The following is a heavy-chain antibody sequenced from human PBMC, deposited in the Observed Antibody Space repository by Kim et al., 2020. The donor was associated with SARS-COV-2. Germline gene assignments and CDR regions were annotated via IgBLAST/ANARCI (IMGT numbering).Heavy chain of an antibody. D-gene: IGHD5-12*01. CDR1: GGTFSSYA. CDR2: IIPIFGTA. V-gene: IGHV1-69*13. J-gene: IGHJ4*02. Sequence: SVKVSCKASGGTFSSYAISWVRQAPGQGLEWMGGIIPIFGTANYAQKFQGRVTITADESTSTAYMELSSLRSEDTAVYYCARHIVATSTTYYFDYWGQGTLVTVSS. CDR3: ARHIVATSTTYYFDY.